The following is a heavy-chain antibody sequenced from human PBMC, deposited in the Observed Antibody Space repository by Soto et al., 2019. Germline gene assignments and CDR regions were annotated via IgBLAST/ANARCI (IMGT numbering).Heavy chain of an antibody. CDR1: GGTFSSYA. V-gene: IGHV1-69*13. CDR3: ARDYDFWSGYDPMLGYYYYGMDV. J-gene: IGHJ6*02. D-gene: IGHD3-3*01. Sequence: GASVKVSCNASGGTFSSYAISCVRQAPGQGLEWIGGIIPIFGTANYAQKFQGRVTITADESTSTAYMELSSLRSEDTAVYYCARDYDFWSGYDPMLGYYYYGMDVWGQGTTVTVSS. CDR2: IIPIFGTA.